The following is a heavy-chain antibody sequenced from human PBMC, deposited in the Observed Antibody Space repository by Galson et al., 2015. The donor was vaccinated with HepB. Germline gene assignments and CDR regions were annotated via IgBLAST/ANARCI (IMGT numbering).Heavy chain of an antibody. CDR3: ARLSEETIFGVVTVAYWYFDL. CDR2: IYYSGST. V-gene: IGHV4-59*01. CDR1: GGSISSYY. Sequence: TLSLTCTVSGGSISSYYWSWIRQPPGKGLEWIGYIYYSGSTNYNPSLKSRVTISVDTSKNQFSLKLSSVTAADTAVYYCARLSEETIFGVVTVAYWYFDLWGRGTLVTVSS. D-gene: IGHD3-3*01. J-gene: IGHJ2*01.